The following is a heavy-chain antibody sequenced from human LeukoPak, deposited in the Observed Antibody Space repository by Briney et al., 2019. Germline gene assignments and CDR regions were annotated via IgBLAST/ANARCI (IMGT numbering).Heavy chain of an antibody. J-gene: IGHJ4*02. Sequence: GGSLRLSCAASGFTFSSYAMSWVRQAPGKGLEWVSAISGSGGSTYYADSVKGWFTISRDNSKNTLYLQMNSLGAEDTAVYYCAKDLFAVTTATDYWGQGTLVTVSS. V-gene: IGHV3-23*01. CDR1: GFTFSSYA. CDR3: AKDLFAVTTATDY. CDR2: ISGSGGST. D-gene: IGHD4-17*01.